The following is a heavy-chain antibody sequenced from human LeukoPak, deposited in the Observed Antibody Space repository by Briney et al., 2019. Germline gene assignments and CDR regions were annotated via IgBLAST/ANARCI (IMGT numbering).Heavy chain of an antibody. CDR1: GFTFSSYS. J-gene: IGHJ3*02. D-gene: IGHD2-2*03. V-gene: IGHV3-21*01. CDR2: ISSSSSYI. Sequence: GGSLRLSCAASGFTFSSYSMNWVRQAPGKGLEWVSSISSSSSYIYYADSVKGRFTISRDNATNSLYLQMNSLSAEDTAVYYCARDGYCSSTSCYGDPGAFDIWGQGTMVTVSS. CDR3: ARDGYCSSTSCYGDPGAFDI.